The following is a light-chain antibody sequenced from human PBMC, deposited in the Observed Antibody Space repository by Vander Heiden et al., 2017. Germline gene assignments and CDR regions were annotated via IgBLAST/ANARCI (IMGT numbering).Light chain of an antibody. Sequence: SSELTQDPAVSVALGQPVRTTGQGDSLRSYYASWYQQKQGQAPVLVIYGKNNRPSGIPDRFSGSSSGNTASLTITGAQAEDEADYYCNSRDSSGNRYVFGTGTKVTVL. CDR1: SLRSYY. CDR3: NSRDSSGNRYV. J-gene: IGLJ1*01. V-gene: IGLV3-19*01. CDR2: GKN.